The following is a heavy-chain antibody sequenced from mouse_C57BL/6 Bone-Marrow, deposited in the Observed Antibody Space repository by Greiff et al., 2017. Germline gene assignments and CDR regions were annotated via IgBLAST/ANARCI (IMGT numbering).Heavy chain of an antibody. Sequence: EVQLQQSGAELVRPGASVKLSCTASGFNITDDYMHWVKQRPEQGLEWIGWIDPENGDTEYASKFQGKATITADTSSNTAYLQLSSLTSEDTAVYYCTTNYYGSSYLYYAMDYWGQGTSVTVSS. D-gene: IGHD1-1*01. J-gene: IGHJ4*01. V-gene: IGHV14-4*01. CDR3: TTNYYGSSYLYYAMDY. CDR2: IDPENGDT. CDR1: GFNITDDY.